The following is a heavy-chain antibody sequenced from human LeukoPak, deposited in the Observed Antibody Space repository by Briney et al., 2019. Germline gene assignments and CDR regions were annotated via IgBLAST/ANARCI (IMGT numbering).Heavy chain of an antibody. Sequence: SETLSLTCTVSGGSISSHYWSWIRQPPGKGLEWIGYISYSGSTNYNPSLKSRVTISVDTSKNQFSLKLSSVTAADTAVYYCARAVAVALFDPWGQGTLVTVSS. V-gene: IGHV4-59*08. D-gene: IGHD6-19*01. CDR1: GGSISSHY. CDR2: ISYSGST. J-gene: IGHJ5*02. CDR3: ARAVAVALFDP.